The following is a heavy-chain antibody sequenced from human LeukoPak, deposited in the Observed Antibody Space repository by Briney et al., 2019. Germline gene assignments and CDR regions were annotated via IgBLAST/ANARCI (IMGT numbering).Heavy chain of an antibody. Sequence: GGSLRLSCAASGFTFSSYGMHWVRQAPGKGLEWVAVIWYDGSNKYYADSVKGRFTISRDNSKNTLYLRMNSLRAEDTAIYYCTTVRGCGGDCYYIDYWGQGTLVTVSS. CDR1: GFTFSSYG. CDR3: TTVRGCGGDCYYIDY. J-gene: IGHJ4*02. D-gene: IGHD2-21*02. CDR2: IWYDGSNK. V-gene: IGHV3-33*01.